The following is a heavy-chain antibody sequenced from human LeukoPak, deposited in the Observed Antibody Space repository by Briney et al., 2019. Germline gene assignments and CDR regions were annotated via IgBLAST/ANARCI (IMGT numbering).Heavy chain of an antibody. CDR2: IYYSGST. J-gene: IGHJ3*02. Sequence: PSETLSLTCTVSGGSISSSSYYWGWIRQPPGKGLEWIGSIYYSGSTYYNPSLKSRVTISVDTSKNQFSLKLSSVTAADTAVYYCARQPYSSRREGGAFDIWGQGTMVTVSS. V-gene: IGHV4-39*01. CDR1: GGSISSSSYY. CDR3: ARQPYSSRREGGAFDI. D-gene: IGHD6-13*01.